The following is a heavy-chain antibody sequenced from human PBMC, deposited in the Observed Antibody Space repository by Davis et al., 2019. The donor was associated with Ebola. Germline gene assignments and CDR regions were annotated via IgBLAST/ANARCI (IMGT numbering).Heavy chain of an antibody. V-gene: IGHV5-51*01. J-gene: IGHJ3*02. D-gene: IGHD2-15*01. CDR2: IYPGDSDT. Sequence: GESLNIPCKGSGYSFTSYWIGWVRQMPGKGLEWMGIIYPGDSDTRYSPSFQGQVTISADKSISTAYLQWSSLKASDTAMYYCARLGVCSGGSCAGAFDIWGQGTMVTVSS. CDR3: ARLGVCSGGSCAGAFDI. CDR1: GYSFTSYW.